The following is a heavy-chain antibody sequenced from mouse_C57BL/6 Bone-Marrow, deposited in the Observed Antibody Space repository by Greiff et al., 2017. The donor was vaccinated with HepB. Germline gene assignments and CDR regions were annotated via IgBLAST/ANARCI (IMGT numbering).Heavy chain of an antibody. D-gene: IGHD1-1*01. CDR3: ARGGSYYGSSPFAY. V-gene: IGHV5-4*01. J-gene: IGHJ3*01. CDR1: GFTFSSYA. CDR2: ISDGGSYT. Sequence: EVQLVESGGGLVKPGGSLKLSCAASGFTFSSYAMPWVRQTPEKRLEWVATISDGGSYTYYPDNVKGRFTISRDNAKNNLDLQMSTLKSEDTAMYYCARGGSYYGSSPFAYWGQGTLVTVSA.